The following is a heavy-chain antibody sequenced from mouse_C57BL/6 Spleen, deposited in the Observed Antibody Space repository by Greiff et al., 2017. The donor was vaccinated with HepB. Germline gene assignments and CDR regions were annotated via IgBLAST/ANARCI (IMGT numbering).Heavy chain of an antibody. CDR3: VRAGTLCAMDY. V-gene: IGHV10-3*01. J-gene: IGHJ4*01. CDR1: GFNFNTYA. Sequence: EVQLVESGGGLVQPKGSLKLSCAASGFNFNTYAMHWVRQAPGKGLEWVARIRSKSSNYATYYADSEKDRFTISRDDSQSMLYLQMNNLKTEDTAIYDCVRAGTLCAMDYWGQGTSVTVSS. D-gene: IGHD3-3*01. CDR2: IRSKSSNYAT.